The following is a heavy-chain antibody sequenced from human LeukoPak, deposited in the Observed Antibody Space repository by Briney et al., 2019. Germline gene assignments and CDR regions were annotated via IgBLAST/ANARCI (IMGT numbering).Heavy chain of an antibody. CDR2: IYYSGTT. D-gene: IGHD1-26*01. CDR3: ARGEVGAWFDP. CDR1: GGSISTGGSY. Sequence: PSEPLSLTCTVSGGSISTGGSYWSWSRQHPGKGLEWIGYIYYSGTTYYNPSLKSRVTISVDTSQNQFSLKLSSVTAADTAVYYCARGEVGAWFDPWGQGTLVTVSS. J-gene: IGHJ5*02. V-gene: IGHV4-31*03.